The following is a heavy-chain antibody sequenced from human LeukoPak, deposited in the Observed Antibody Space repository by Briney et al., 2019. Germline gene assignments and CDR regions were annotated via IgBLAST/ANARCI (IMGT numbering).Heavy chain of an antibody. CDR3: ATGGHIVVVTASHIDY. CDR2: ISSSSSTI. Sequence: ESGGSLRLSCAASGFTFSSYSMNWVRQAPGKGLEWVSYISSSSSTIYYADSVKGRFTISRDNAKNSLYLQMNSLRAEDTAVYYCATGGHIVVVTASHIDYWGQGTLVTVSS. CDR1: GFTFSSYS. V-gene: IGHV3-48*01. D-gene: IGHD2-21*02. J-gene: IGHJ4*02.